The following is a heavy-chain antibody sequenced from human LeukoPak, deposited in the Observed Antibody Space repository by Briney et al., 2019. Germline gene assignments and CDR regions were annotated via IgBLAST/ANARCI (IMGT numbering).Heavy chain of an antibody. CDR3: ARETNNYYDSSGYLYYFDY. Sequence: SQTLSLTCTVSGGSISSGGYYWSWIRQHPGKGLEWIGYIYYSGSTYYNPSLKSRVTISVGTSKNQFSLKLSSVTAADTAVYYCARETNNYYDSSGYLYYFDYWGQGTLVTVSS. J-gene: IGHJ4*02. D-gene: IGHD3-22*01. CDR2: IYYSGST. V-gene: IGHV4-31*03. CDR1: GGSISSGGYY.